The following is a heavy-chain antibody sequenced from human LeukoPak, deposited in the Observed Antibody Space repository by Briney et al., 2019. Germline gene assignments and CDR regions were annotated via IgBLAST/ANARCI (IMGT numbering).Heavy chain of an antibody. CDR1: GYTFTSYG. V-gene: IGHV1-18*01. Sequence: ASVKVSCKAPGYTFTSYGISWVRQAPGQGLEWMGWISAYDGNTNYAQKLQGRVTMTTDTSTSTAYMELRSLRSDDTAVYYCARGTYYYGSGRGGPFDYWGQGTLVTVSS. CDR3: ARGTYYYGSGRGGPFDY. CDR2: ISAYDGNT. J-gene: IGHJ4*02. D-gene: IGHD3-10*01.